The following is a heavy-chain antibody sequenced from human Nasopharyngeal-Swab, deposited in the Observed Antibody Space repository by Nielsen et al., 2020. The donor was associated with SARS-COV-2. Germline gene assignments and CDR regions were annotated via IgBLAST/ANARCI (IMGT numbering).Heavy chain of an antibody. Sequence: GESLKISCAASGFAFSSYAMSWVRQTPGKGLEWVSSFSGSSGKTYYVDYVKGRFTISRDTSKNTLYLQMNSLRADDTAVYYCAKDGGGWYTSGWYYFDYWGQGTLVTVSS. J-gene: IGHJ4*02. CDR1: GFAFSSYA. D-gene: IGHD6-19*01. CDR3: AKDGGGWYTSGWYYFDY. CDR2: FSGSSGKT. V-gene: IGHV3-23*01.